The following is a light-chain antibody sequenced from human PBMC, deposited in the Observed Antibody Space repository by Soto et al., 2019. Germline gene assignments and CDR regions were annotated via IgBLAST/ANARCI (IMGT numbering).Light chain of an antibody. J-gene: IGKJ3*01. CDR1: QSVSSTY. CDR3: QRYGTSPFT. V-gene: IGKV3-20*01. Sequence: IVLTQSPGTLSLSPGERATLSCRASQSVSSTYLAWYQQKPGQAPRLLIYGASSRATGIPDRFSGGASGTDFTLAISRLEPEDFAVYYYQRYGTSPFTFGPGTTVDI. CDR2: GAS.